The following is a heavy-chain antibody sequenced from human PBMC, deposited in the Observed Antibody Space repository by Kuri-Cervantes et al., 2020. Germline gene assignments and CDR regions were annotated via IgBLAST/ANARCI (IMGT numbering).Heavy chain of an antibody. D-gene: IGHD3-16*01. J-gene: IGHJ4*02. CDR3: ARVIVRDYVWGFDY. V-gene: IGHV4-31*03. CDR1: GGSISSGDYY. Sequence: LRLSCTVSGGSISSGDYYWSWIRQHPGKGLEWIGYIYYSGSTYYNPSLKSRVTISVDTSKNQFSLKLSSVTAADTAVYYCARVIVRDYVWGFDYWGQGTLVTVSS. CDR2: IYYSGST.